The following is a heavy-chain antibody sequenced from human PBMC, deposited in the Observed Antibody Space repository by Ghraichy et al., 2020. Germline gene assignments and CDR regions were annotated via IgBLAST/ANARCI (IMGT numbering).Heavy chain of an antibody. D-gene: IGHD6-6*01. CDR2: ISGSGGST. J-gene: IGHJ4*02. Sequence: GGSLRLSCAASGFTFSSYAMSWVRQAPGKGLEWVSAISGSGGSTYYADSVKGRFTISRNNSKNTLYLQMNSLRAEATAVYYCAKDPPLYSSIAARALPDYWGQGTLVTVSS. CDR3: AKDPPLYSSIAARALPDY. V-gene: IGHV3-23*01. CDR1: GFTFSSYA.